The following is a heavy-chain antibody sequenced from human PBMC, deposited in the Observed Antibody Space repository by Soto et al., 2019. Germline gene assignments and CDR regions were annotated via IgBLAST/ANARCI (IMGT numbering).Heavy chain of an antibody. CDR1: GGYISSGGYY. J-gene: IGHJ4*02. Sequence: QVQLQESGPGLVKPSQTLSLTCTVSGGYISSGGYYWSWIRQHPGKGLEWIGYIYYSGSTYYNPSLKSRVTISVDRSKNQFSLKLSSVTAADTAVYYCARADYGGNPLFDYWGQGTLVTVSS. CDR2: IYYSGST. D-gene: IGHD4-17*01. V-gene: IGHV4-31*03. CDR3: ARADYGGNPLFDY.